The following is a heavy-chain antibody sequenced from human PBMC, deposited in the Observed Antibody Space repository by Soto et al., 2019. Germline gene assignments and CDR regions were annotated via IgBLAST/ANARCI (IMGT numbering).Heavy chain of an antibody. J-gene: IGHJ3*02. CDR2: IYYSGST. D-gene: IGHD5-18*01. V-gene: IGHV4-39*01. CDR1: GGSISSSSYY. Sequence: SETLSLTCTVSGGSISSSSYYWGWIRQPPGKGLEWIGSIYYSGSTYYNPSLKSRVTISVDTSKNQFSLKLSSVTAADTAVYYCARQDKFGYSYGYGDAFDIWGQGTMVTVSS. CDR3: ARQDKFGYSYGYGDAFDI.